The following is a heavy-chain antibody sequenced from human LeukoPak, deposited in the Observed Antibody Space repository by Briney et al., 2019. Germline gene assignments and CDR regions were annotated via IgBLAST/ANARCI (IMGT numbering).Heavy chain of an antibody. D-gene: IGHD6-13*01. J-gene: IGHJ5*02. CDR3: ARLKQQLVRNKWFDP. Sequence: GGSLRLSCAASGFTFSSYEMNWVRQAPGKGLEWVSYISSSGSTIYYADSVKGRFTISRDNAKNSLYLQMNSLRAEDTAVYYCARLKQQLVRNKWFDPWGQGTLVTVSS. CDR1: GFTFSSYE. V-gene: IGHV3-48*03. CDR2: ISSSGSTI.